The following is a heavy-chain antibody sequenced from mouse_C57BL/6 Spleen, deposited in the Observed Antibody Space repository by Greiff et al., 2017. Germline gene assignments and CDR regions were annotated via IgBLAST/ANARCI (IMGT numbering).Heavy chain of an antibody. Sequence: EVKLMESGGGLVKPGGSLKLSCAASGFTFSSYAMSWVRQTPEKRLEWVATISDGGSYTYYPDNVKGRFTISRDNAKNNLYLQMSHLKSEDTAMYYRARDEGYSWFAYWGQGTLVTVSA. J-gene: IGHJ3*01. CDR3: ARDEGYSWFAY. CDR1: GFTFSSYA. V-gene: IGHV5-4*01. CDR2: ISDGGSYT. D-gene: IGHD2-3*01.